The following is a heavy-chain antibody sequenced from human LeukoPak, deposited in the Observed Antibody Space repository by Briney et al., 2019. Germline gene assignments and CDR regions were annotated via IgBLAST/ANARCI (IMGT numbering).Heavy chain of an antibody. CDR1: GFTFDDYA. J-gene: IGHJ4*02. V-gene: IGHV3-9*01. Sequence: PGRSLRLPCAASGFTFDDYAMHWVRQAPGKGLEWVSGISWNSGSIGYADSVKGRFTISRDNAKNSLYLQMNGLRAEDTALYYCAKDRLDYWGQGTLVTVSS. CDR3: AKDRLDY. CDR2: ISWNSGSI.